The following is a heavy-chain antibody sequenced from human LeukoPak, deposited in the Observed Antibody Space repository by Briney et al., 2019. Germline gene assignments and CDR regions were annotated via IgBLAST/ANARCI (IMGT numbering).Heavy chain of an antibody. CDR2: ISSSGST. Sequence: PSETLSLTCTVSGDSISSGDYYWSWIRQPAGKGLEWIGRISSSGSTNYNPSLKSRVTISVDTSKNQFSLKLSSVTAADTAVYYCARVAVAAREYFDYWGQGTLVTVSS. CDR3: ARVAVAAREYFDY. CDR1: GDSISSGDYY. D-gene: IGHD6-19*01. J-gene: IGHJ4*02. V-gene: IGHV4-61*02.